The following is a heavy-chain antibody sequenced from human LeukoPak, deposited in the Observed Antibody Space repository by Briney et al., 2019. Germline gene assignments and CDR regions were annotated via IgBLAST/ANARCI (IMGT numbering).Heavy chain of an antibody. CDR2: IKQDGSEK. Sequence: GGSLRLSCAASGFTFTNYWMSWVRQAPGKGLEWVANIKQDGSEKYYVDSVKGRFTISRDNAKNSLYLQMNNLRAEDTAVYYCARDDYGGTRYWGQGTLVTVSS. CDR1: GFTFTNYW. V-gene: IGHV3-7*01. J-gene: IGHJ4*02. CDR3: ARDDYGGTRY. D-gene: IGHD4/OR15-4a*01.